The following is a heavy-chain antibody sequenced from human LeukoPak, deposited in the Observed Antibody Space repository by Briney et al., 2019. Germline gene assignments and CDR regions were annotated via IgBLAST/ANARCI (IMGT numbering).Heavy chain of an antibody. Sequence: SETLSLTCAVYGGSFSGYYWSWIRQPPGKGLEGIGEINHSGSTNYNPSLKSRVTISVDTSKNQFSLKLSSVTAAETAVYYCGREGRPSVLRYFDWYNWFDPGGQGTLAPVPP. CDR3: GREGRPSVLRYFDWYNWFDP. D-gene: IGHD3-9*01. CDR1: GGSFSGYY. J-gene: IGHJ5*02. V-gene: IGHV4-34*01. CDR2: INHSGST.